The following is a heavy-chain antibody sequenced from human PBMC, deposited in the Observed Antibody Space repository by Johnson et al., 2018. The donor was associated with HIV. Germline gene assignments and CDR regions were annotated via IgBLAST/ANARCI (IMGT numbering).Heavy chain of an antibody. CDR3: ARVGDGNNKNAFDI. J-gene: IGHJ3*02. CDR2: ISSNGGST. D-gene: IGHD5-24*01. V-gene: IGHV3-64*01. Sequence: VQLVESGGGLVKPGGSLRLSCAASGFSFSSYGVHWVRQAPGKGLEYVSSISSNGGSTYYANSVKGRFTISRDNSKNTLYLQMGSLRAEDMAVYYCARVGDGNNKNAFDIWGQGTMVTVSS. CDR1: GFSFSSYG.